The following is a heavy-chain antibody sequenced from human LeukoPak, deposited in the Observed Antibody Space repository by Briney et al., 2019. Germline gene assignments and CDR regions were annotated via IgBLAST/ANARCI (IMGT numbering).Heavy chain of an antibody. Sequence: GGSLRLSCTASGFTFSSYWMHWVRQAPGKGLVWVSRINSDGGSTSYADSVKGRFTISRDNAKNTLYLQMNSLRAEDTAVYYCAKDCTAMVMGDAFDIWGQGTMVTVSS. D-gene: IGHD5-18*01. CDR3: AKDCTAMVMGDAFDI. V-gene: IGHV3-74*01. J-gene: IGHJ3*02. CDR1: GFTFSSYW. CDR2: INSDGGST.